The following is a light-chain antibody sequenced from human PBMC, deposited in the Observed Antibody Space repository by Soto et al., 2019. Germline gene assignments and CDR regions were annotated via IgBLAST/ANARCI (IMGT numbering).Light chain of an antibody. CDR3: AAWDDCLNGYV. Sequence: QSVLTQPPSASGTPGQRVPISCSGTSSSIGSNTVNWYQQLPGTAPKLLIYSNNQRPSGVPDRFSGSKSGTSASLAISGLQSEDEADYYCAAWDDCLNGYVFGTGTKVTVL. V-gene: IGLV1-44*01. J-gene: IGLJ1*01. CDR2: SNN. CDR1: SSSIGSNT.